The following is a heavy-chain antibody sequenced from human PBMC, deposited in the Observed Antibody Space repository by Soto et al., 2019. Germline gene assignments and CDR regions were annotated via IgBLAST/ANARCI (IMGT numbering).Heavy chain of an antibody. Sequence: GGPRLSCAVSGFSFGTYTVNWVRQAPGMGLEWVSGLSDSVGTTHYAYYVKGRFTIARDKSKNTLYLQMNNLRAEDTAVYYCAKHLIGGRLQSPFDLWCQGTQVTVSS. CDR2: LSDSVGTT. D-gene: IGHD3-22*01. V-gene: IGHV3-23*01. CDR3: AKHLIGGRLQSPFDL. CDR1: GFSFGTYT. J-gene: IGHJ4*02.